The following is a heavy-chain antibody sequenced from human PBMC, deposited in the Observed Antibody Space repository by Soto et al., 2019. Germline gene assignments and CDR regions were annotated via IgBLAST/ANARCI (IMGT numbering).Heavy chain of an antibody. Sequence: ASVKVSCKASGYTFTGYYMHWVRQAPGQGLEWMGWINPNSGGTNYAQKFQGWVTMTRDTSISTAYMELSRLRSDDTAVYYCAREKPSSGSYYNYYYCMDVWGQGTTVTVSS. D-gene: IGHD3-10*01. CDR3: AREKPSSGSYYNYYYCMDV. CDR2: INPNSGGT. CDR1: GYTFTGYY. J-gene: IGHJ6*02. V-gene: IGHV1-2*04.